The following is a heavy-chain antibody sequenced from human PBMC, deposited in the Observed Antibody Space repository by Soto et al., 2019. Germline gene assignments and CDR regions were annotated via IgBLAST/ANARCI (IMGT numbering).Heavy chain of an antibody. V-gene: IGHV4-34*01. CDR1: GGSFSGYY. Sequence: SETLSLTCAVYGGSFSGYYWSWIRQPPGKGLEWIGEINHSGSTNYNPSLKSRVTISVDTSKNQFSLKLSSVTAADTAVYYCARLRFGGPVYYYYGMDVWGQGTTVTVSS. CDR2: INHSGST. D-gene: IGHD3-10*01. CDR3: ARLRFGGPVYYYYGMDV. J-gene: IGHJ6*02.